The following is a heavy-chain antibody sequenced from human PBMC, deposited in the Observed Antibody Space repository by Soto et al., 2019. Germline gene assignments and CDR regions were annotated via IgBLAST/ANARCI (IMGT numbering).Heavy chain of an antibody. J-gene: IGHJ6*02. CDR3: ARLADGLAYYYGMDV. CDR1: GGSISSYY. V-gene: IGHV4-59*05. Sequence: PSETLSLTCTVSGGSISSYYWSWIRQPPGKGLEWIGSIYYSGSTYYNPSLKSRVTISVDTSKNQFSLKLSSVTAADTAVYYCARLADGLAYYYGMDVWGQGTTVTVSS. CDR2: IYYSGST. D-gene: IGHD3-9*01.